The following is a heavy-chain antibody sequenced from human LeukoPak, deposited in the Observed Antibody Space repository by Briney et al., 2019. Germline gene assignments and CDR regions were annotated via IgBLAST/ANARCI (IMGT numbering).Heavy chain of an antibody. Sequence: SETLSLTCTVSGGSISSGSYYWGWIRQPPGKGLEWIGSIYYSGSTYYNPSLKSRVTISVDTSKNQFSLKLSSVTAADTAVYYCARPLMEAYCGGDYYSPDAFDIWGQGTMVTVSS. CDR3: ARPLMEAYCGGDYYSPDAFDI. V-gene: IGHV4-39*01. CDR2: IYYSGST. CDR1: GGSISSGSYY. J-gene: IGHJ3*02. D-gene: IGHD2-21*02.